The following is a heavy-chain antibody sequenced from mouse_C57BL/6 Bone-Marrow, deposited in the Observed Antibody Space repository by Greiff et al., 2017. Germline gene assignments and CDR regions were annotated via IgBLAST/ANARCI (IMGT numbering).Heavy chain of an antibody. J-gene: IGHJ4*01. Sequence: VQLQQSGAELVKPGASVKISCKASGYAFSSYWMNWVKQRPGKGLEWIGQIYPGDGDTNSNGKFKGKATLTADTSSRTAYMQLCSLTSEDSSVYFCARYTEEYALYAMDYWGQGTSVTVSS. CDR3: ARYTEEYALYAMDY. D-gene: IGHD5-1*01. V-gene: IGHV1-80*01. CDR1: GYAFSSYW. CDR2: IYPGDGDT.